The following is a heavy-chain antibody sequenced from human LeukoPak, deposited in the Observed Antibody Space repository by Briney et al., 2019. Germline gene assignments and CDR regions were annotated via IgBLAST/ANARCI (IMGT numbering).Heavy chain of an antibody. Sequence: PSETLSLTCTVSGGSISSSSYYWGWIRQPPGKGLEWIGSIYYSGSTYYNPSLKSRVTISVDTSKNQFSLKLSSVTAADTAVYYCARAAAIRYRRAFDIWGQGTMVTVSS. D-gene: IGHD1-1*01. CDR3: ARAAAIRYRRAFDI. V-gene: IGHV4-39*07. J-gene: IGHJ3*02. CDR1: GGSISSSSYY. CDR2: IYYSGST.